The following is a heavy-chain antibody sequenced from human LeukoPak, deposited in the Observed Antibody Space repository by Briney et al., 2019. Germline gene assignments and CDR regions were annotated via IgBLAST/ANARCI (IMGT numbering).Heavy chain of an antibody. CDR1: GGSISSSSYY. CDR2: IYYSGST. V-gene: IGHV4-39*01. Sequence: PSETLSLTCTVSGGSISSSSYYWGWIRQPPGKGLEWFGSIYYSGSTYYNPSLKSRVTISVDTSKNQFSRKLSSVTAADTAVYYCARVAAAGPVDYWGQGTLVTVSS. J-gene: IGHJ4*02. CDR3: ARVAAAGPVDY. D-gene: IGHD6-13*01.